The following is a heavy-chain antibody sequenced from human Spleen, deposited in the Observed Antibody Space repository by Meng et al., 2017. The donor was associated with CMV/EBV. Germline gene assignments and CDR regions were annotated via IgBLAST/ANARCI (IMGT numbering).Heavy chain of an antibody. Sequence: GGSLRLSCAASGFTFSGYWMHWVRQAPGKGLVWVSRINSDGSSTSYADSVKGRFTISRDNSKNTLYLQMNSLRAEDTAVYYCAKDSLEGGAAAAGVDYWGQGTLVTVSS. J-gene: IGHJ4*02. CDR2: INSDGSST. CDR3: AKDSLEGGAAAAGVDY. V-gene: IGHV3-74*01. CDR1: GFTFSGYW. D-gene: IGHD6-25*01.